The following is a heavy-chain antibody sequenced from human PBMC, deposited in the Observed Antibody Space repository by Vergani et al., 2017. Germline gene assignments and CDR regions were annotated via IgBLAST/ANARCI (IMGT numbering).Heavy chain of an antibody. CDR3: ATTNSGYFGFDY. Sequence: QVQLLQSGAAVKKPGASVKVSCKASGYTFTGYFMHWVRQAPGQGLEWMGWINPNSGGTRYSQKFQGRVTMTRDTSISTAYMELSRLRSDDTALYYCATTNSGYFGFDYWGQGTLVTVSS. CDR1: GYTFTGYF. V-gene: IGHV1-2*02. D-gene: IGHD3-22*01. J-gene: IGHJ4*02. CDR2: INPNSGGT.